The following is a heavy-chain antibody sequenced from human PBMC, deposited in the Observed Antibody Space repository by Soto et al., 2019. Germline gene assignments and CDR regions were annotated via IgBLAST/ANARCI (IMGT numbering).Heavy chain of an antibody. CDR3: ARGRYGMDV. CDR1: GFTFSSYA. CDR2: ISYDGSNK. Sequence: QVQLVESGGGVVQPGRSLRLSCAASGFTFSSYAMHWVRQAPGKGLEWVAVISYDGSNKYYADSVKGRFTISRDNSKNTLDLQMNSLRAEDTAVYYCARGRYGMDVWGQGTTVTVSS. V-gene: IGHV3-30-3*01. J-gene: IGHJ6*02.